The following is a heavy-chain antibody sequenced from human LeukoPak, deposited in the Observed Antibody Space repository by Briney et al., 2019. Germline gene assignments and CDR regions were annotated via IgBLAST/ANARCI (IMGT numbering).Heavy chain of an antibody. CDR3: ARLFRSSSGYLMLEY. CDR2: INPSGGGT. V-gene: IGHV1-46*01. CDR1: GYTFTTYY. J-gene: IGHJ4*02. Sequence: ASVKVSYKASGYTFTTYYIHWVRQAPGHGLEWMGIINPSGGGTSYAQTFQGRVTMTRDTSTSTVYMELNSLRSEDTAVYYCARLFRSSSGYLMLEYWGQGTLVTVSS. D-gene: IGHD3-22*01.